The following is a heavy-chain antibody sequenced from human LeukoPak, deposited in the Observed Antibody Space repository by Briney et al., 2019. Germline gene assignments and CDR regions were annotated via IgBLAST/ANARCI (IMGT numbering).Heavy chain of an antibody. CDR1: GLTLSSHA. D-gene: IGHD3/OR15-3a*01. Sequence: GGSLRLSCSASGLTLSSHAMHWVRQAPGKALEYVSAISYNGGSTYYANSVKDRFTISRDNSKNTLYLQMSSLRPEDTAVFYCVRRTGNYFDYWGQGTLVTVSS. V-gene: IGHV3-64D*09. CDR2: ISYNGGST. CDR3: VRRTGNYFDY. J-gene: IGHJ4*02.